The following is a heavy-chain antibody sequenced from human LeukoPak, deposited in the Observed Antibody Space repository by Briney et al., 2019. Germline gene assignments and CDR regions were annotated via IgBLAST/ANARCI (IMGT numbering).Heavy chain of an antibody. Sequence: GASVKVSCKASGGTFSSYAISWVRQAPGQGLEWMGGIIPIFGTANYAQKFQGRVTITADESTSTAYMELSSLRSEDTAVYYCARDTERPYCSSTSCYGAFDIWGQGTMVTVSS. CDR3: ARDTERPYCSSTSCYGAFDI. CDR2: IIPIFGTA. CDR1: GGTFSSYA. D-gene: IGHD2-2*01. V-gene: IGHV1-69*13. J-gene: IGHJ3*02.